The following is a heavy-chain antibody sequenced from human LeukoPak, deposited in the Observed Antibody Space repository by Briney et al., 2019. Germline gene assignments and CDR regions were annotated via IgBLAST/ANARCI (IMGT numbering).Heavy chain of an antibody. V-gene: IGHV3-20*04. D-gene: IGHD6-13*01. Sequence: GGSLRLSCAASGFTFYDYGMSWVRHAPGKGVEWVSGINWNGGSTDYADSVKGGFTISRDNAKNSLYLQMNSLRAEDTALYYCARTGYSSSWRNYFDYWGQGTLVTVSS. CDR1: GFTFYDYG. CDR3: ARTGYSSSWRNYFDY. J-gene: IGHJ4*02. CDR2: INWNGGST.